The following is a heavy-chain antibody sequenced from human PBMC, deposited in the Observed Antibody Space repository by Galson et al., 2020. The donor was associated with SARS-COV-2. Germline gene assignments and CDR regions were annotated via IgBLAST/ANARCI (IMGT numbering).Heavy chain of an antibody. J-gene: IGHJ6*02. Sequence: GESLKISCAASGFTFSSYGMHWVRQAPGKGLEWVAVIWYDGSNKDYADSVKGRFTISRDNSKNTLYLQMNSLRAEDTAVYYCASQLVPYYYGMDVWGQGTTVTVSS. D-gene: IGHD6-6*01. CDR1: GFTFSSYG. V-gene: IGHV3-33*01. CDR3: ASQLVPYYYGMDV. CDR2: IWYDGSNK.